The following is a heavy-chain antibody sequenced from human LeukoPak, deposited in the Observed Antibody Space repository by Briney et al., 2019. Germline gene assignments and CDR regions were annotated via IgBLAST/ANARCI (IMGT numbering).Heavy chain of an antibody. CDR1: GGSISSSSYY. Sequence: SETLSLTCTVSGGSISSSSYYWGWIRQPPGKGLEWIGSICYSGSTYYNPSLKSRVTISVDTSKNQFSLKLSSVTAADTAVYYCARRGGYYHNWFDPWGQGTLVTVSS. D-gene: IGHD3-10*01. J-gene: IGHJ5*02. V-gene: IGHV4-39*01. CDR3: ARRGGYYHNWFDP. CDR2: ICYSGST.